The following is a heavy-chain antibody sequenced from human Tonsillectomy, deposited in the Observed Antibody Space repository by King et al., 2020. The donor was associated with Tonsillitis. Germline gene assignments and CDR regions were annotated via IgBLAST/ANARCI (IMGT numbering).Heavy chain of an antibody. V-gene: IGHV4-39*01. CDR3: ARHSGYYDSSGYSYVH. J-gene: IGHJ4*02. D-gene: IGHD3-22*01. CDR1: GGSITTSSYY. Sequence: QLQESGPGLVKPSETLSLTCTISGGSITTSSYYWGWIRQPPGKGLEWIGSIYYSGSTYYNPSLRSRVTISVDTSKNQFSLKLSSVTAADTAVYYCARHSGYYDSSGYSYVHWGQGTLVTVSS. CDR2: IYYSGST.